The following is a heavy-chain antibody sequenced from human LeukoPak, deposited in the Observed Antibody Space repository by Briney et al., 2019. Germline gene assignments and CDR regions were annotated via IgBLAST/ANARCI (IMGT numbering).Heavy chain of an antibody. D-gene: IGHD2-2*01. Sequence: TGGSLRLSCAASGFTFDDYAMHWVRQAPEKGLEWVSLISGDGGSTYYADSVKGRFTISRDNSKNSLYLQMNSLRTEDTALYYCAKDILPMYYYYYMDVWGKGTTVTVSS. J-gene: IGHJ6*03. CDR2: ISGDGGST. CDR3: AKDILPMYYYYYMDV. V-gene: IGHV3-43*02. CDR1: GFTFDDYA.